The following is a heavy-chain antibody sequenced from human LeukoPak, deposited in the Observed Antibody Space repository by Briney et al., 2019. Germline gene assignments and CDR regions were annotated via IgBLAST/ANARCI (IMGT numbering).Heavy chain of an antibody. V-gene: IGHV3-74*01. CDR1: GFTFSSYW. D-gene: IGHD3-16*01. CDR3: ASAGYASWFDP. CDR2: IKSDGTYR. Sequence: GGSLRLSCAASGFTFSSYWMHWVRQAPGKGLVWVSRIKSDGTYRTYADSVKGRFTISRDNAKNTLYLQMSSLRAEDTAVYYCASAGYASWFDPWGQGTLVTVSS. J-gene: IGHJ5*02.